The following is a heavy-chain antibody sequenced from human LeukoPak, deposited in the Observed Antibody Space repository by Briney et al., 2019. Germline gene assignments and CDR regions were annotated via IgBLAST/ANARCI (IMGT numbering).Heavy chain of an antibody. CDR1: GFTFSDYY. J-gene: IGHJ6*03. V-gene: IGHV3-11*04. D-gene: IGHD6-13*01. CDR3: ASHAAAGTYYYYYYMDV. Sequence: GGSLRLSCAASGFTFSDYYMSWIRQAPGKGLEWVSYISSSTSTIYYADSVKGRFTISRDNAKNSLCLQMNSLRAEDTAVYYCASHAAAGTYYYYYYMDVWGKGTTVTVSS. CDR2: ISSSTSTI.